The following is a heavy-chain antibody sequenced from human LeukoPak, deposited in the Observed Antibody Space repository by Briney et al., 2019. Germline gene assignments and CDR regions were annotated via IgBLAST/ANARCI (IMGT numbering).Heavy chain of an antibody. CDR3: ARLRTRDGYDFDY. V-gene: IGHV4-59*08. D-gene: IGHD5-24*01. CDR1: GGSITSSY. Sequence: SETLSLTCTVSGGSITSSYWSWIRQPPGKGLEWIGCIYYSGSTNYNPSLKSRVTMSVDTSRNQFSLKLSSVTAADTAVYHCARLRTRDGYDFDYWGQGTLVMVSS. J-gene: IGHJ4*02. CDR2: IYYSGST.